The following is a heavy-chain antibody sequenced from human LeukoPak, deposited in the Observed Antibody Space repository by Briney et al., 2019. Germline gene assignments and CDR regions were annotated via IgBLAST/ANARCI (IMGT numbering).Heavy chain of an antibody. V-gene: IGHV4-61*02. Sequence: SETLSLTCTVSGGSISSGSYYWSWIRQPAGKGLEWIGRIYTSGSTNYNPSLKSRVTISVDTSKNQFSLKLSSVTAADTAVYYCATGRDGYKDYWGQGTLVTVPS. J-gene: IGHJ4*02. CDR3: ATGRDGYKDY. D-gene: IGHD5-24*01. CDR1: GGSISSGSYY. CDR2: IYTSGST.